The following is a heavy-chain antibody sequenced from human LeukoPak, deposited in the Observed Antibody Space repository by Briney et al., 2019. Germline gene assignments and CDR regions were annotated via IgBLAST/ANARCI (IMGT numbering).Heavy chain of an antibody. J-gene: IGHJ2*01. CDR2: MSDSGSA. CDR3: ARHFIAASGSNWYFDL. V-gene: IGHV4-38-2*01. D-gene: IGHD6-13*01. CDR1: GFTFSDHY. Sequence: PGGSLRLSCAASGFTFSDHYLDWVRQPPGKGLEWIGSMSDSGSAYYNTSLNGRVTISVDTSKNQFSLKLSSVTAADTAVYYCARHFIAASGSNWYFDLWGRGTLLTVSS.